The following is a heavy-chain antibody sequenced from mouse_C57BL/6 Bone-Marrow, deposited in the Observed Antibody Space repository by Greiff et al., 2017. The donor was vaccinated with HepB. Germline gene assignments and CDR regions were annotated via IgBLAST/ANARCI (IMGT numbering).Heavy chain of an antibody. Sequence: EVQGVESGGGLVKPGGSLKLSCAASGFTFSSYAMSWVRQTPEKRLEWVATISDGGSYTYYPDNVKGRFTISRDNAKNNLYLQMSHLKSEDTAMYYCARTGYLTGLAYWGQGTLVTVSA. CDR1: GFTFSSYA. CDR2: ISDGGSYT. J-gene: IGHJ3*01. D-gene: IGHD2-2*01. V-gene: IGHV5-4*01. CDR3: ARTGYLTGLAY.